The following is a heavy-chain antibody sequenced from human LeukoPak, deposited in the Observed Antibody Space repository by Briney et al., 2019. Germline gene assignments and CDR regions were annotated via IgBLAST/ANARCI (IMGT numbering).Heavy chain of an antibody. CDR1: GFTFSSYG. D-gene: IGHD5-18*01. CDR3: AKDPPTVMANAFHI. J-gene: IGHJ3*02. V-gene: IGHV3-23*01. Sequence: GSLRLSCAASGFTFSSYGMSWVRQAPGKGLEWVSSISGSWCTTYYADSVKGRFTISRDNSKNTLYLQMNSLRADDTAVYSCAKDPPTVMANAFHIWGQGTMVTVP. CDR2: ISGSWCTT.